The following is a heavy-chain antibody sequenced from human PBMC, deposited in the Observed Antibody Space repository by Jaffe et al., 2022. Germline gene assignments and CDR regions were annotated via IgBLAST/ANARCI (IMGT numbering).Heavy chain of an antibody. J-gene: IGHJ6*04. D-gene: IGHD2-15*01. V-gene: IGHV3-30*18. CDR1: GFTFSSYG. CDR3: AKPYCSGGSCYSELV. Sequence: QVQLVESGGGVFQPGRSLRLSCAASGFTFSSYGMHWVRQAPGKGLEWVAVISYDGSNKYYADSVKGRFTISRDNSKNTLYLQMNSLRAEDTAVYYCAKPYCSGGSCYSELVWGKGTTVTVSS. CDR2: ISYDGSNK.